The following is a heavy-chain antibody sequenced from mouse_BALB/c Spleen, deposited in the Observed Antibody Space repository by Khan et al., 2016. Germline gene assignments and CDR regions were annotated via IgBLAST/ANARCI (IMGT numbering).Heavy chain of an antibody. CDR3: VRQRLLTPYWYFDV. V-gene: IGHV10-1*02. J-gene: IGHJ1*01. CDR2: IRSKSNNYAT. CDR1: GFTFNTYA. D-gene: IGHD3-2*01. Sequence: EVQLVESGGGLVQPKGSLKLSCAASGFTFNTYAMNWVRQAPGKGLEWVARIRSKSNNYATYYADSVKDRFTLSRDESQSMLYLQMNNLKTEDTAMYYCVRQRLLTPYWYFDVWGAGTTVTVSS.